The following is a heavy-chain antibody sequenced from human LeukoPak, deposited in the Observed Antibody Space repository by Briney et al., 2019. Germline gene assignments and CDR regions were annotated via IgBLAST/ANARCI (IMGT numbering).Heavy chain of an antibody. J-gene: IGHJ4*02. CDR3: ARGWDRYYYDSIGYYYSDY. V-gene: IGHV1-18*01. Sequence: WATLTLTCTASGNTFTSNSSRWLLRDPAQGVEWMGWHSAHNGNTNYEPKLKGRVTITTDTSKSTASLELRSLTSADTAVYYCARGWDRYYYDSIGYYYSDYWGQGTLVTVSS. CDR1: GNTFTSNS. D-gene: IGHD3-22*01. CDR2: HSAHNGNT.